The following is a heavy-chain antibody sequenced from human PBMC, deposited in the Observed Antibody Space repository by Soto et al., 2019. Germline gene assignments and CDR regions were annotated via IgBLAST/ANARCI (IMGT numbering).Heavy chain of an antibody. Sequence: GGSLRLSCAASGFTFGGYDMHWVRQAPGKGLEWVAVISYDGSNKYYADSVKGRFTISRDNSKDTVNLLMNSLRDDDSAMYYCARSRNSAVAESFDFWGQGTLVTVSS. CDR3: ARSRNSAVAESFDF. V-gene: IGHV3-30*03. CDR1: GFTFGGYD. D-gene: IGHD1-26*01. CDR2: ISYDGSNK. J-gene: IGHJ4*02.